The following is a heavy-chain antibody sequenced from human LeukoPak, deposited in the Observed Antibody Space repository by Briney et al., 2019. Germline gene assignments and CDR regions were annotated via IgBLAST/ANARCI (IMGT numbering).Heavy chain of an antibody. CDR2: ISGSGGST. J-gene: IGHJ4*02. D-gene: IGHD3-22*01. CDR1: GFAFSNYG. Sequence: GGSQRLSCTASGFAFSNYGMNGVRQTPGKGLEWVSAISGSGGSTYYADSVKGRFTISRDNSKNTLYLQMNSLRAEDTAVYYCAKVNTYYYDSSGYHFDYWGQGTLVTVSS. V-gene: IGHV3-23*01. CDR3: AKVNTYYYDSSGYHFDY.